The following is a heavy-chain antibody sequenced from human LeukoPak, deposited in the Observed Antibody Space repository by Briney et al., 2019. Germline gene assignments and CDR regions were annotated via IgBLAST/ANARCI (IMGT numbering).Heavy chain of an antibody. D-gene: IGHD3-10*01. J-gene: IGHJ6*03. CDR2: INPSGGST. Sequence: ASVKVSCKASGYTFTSYYMHWVRQAPGQGLEWMGIINPSGGSTSYAQKFQGRVTMTRETSTSTVYMELSSLRSEDTAVYYCARDGYYGSGNYYYYMDVWGKGTTVTVSS. CDR1: GYTFTSYY. CDR3: ARDGYYGSGNYYYYMDV. V-gene: IGHV1-46*01.